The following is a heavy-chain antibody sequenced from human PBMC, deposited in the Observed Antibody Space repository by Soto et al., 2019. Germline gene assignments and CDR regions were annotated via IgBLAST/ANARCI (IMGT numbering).Heavy chain of an antibody. D-gene: IGHD3-16*02. CDR2: IIPMFGIT. V-gene: IGHV1-69*01. J-gene: IGHJ6*02. CDR3: VPPPASTIVGRPGMDV. Sequence: QVQLVQSGAEVRRPGSSVKVSCKASGGTFSNYAITWVRQAPGQGLAWIGGIIPMFGITNYEQKFQGRVTITADESRNEAYMEMSGLRYEDTAVYYCVPPPASTIVGRPGMDVWGEGPTVTVSS. CDR1: GGTFSNYA.